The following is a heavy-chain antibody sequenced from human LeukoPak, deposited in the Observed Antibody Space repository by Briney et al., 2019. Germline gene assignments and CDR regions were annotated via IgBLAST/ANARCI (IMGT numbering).Heavy chain of an antibody. Sequence: ASVKVSCKVSGYTLTELSMHWVRQAPGQGLEWMGWISTYNGNTRYTQKLQGRVTMTTEKSASTAYMELRSLTSDDTAVYYCTRDPDGDDAFDIWGQGTMVIVSS. CDR2: ISTYNGNT. D-gene: IGHD3-10*01. CDR3: TRDPDGDDAFDI. J-gene: IGHJ3*02. CDR1: GYTLTELS. V-gene: IGHV1-18*01.